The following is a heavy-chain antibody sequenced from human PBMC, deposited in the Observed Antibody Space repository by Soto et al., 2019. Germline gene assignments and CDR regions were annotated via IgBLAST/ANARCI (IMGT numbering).Heavy chain of an antibody. D-gene: IGHD6-19*01. Sequence: QVQLVQSGTEVVEPGASVQVSCKASGYSFITYGISWVRQAPGQGLEWMGWISPYNGNAQYVQRFQGRVTMTADTSTNTAFLELTTLRSDDTAIYYCARDREQWALTKVCQYWGQGTLVAVSS. V-gene: IGHV1-18*01. J-gene: IGHJ1*01. CDR1: GYSFITYG. CDR3: ARDREQWALTKVCQY. CDR2: ISPYNGNA.